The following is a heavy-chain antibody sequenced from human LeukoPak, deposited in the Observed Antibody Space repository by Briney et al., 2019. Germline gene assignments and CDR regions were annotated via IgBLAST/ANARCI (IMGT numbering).Heavy chain of an antibody. CDR1: GGSISSYF. CDR3: ARSYGSGNYFEY. V-gene: IGHV4-59*01. D-gene: IGHD3-10*01. CDR2: IYSTGSA. Sequence: SETLSLTCTVSGGSISSYFWSWIRQPPGKGLEWIGHIYSTGSANYNPSLKSRVTISVDTSKNQFSLKLSSVTAADTAVYYCARSYGSGNYFEYWGQGTLVTVSS. J-gene: IGHJ4*02.